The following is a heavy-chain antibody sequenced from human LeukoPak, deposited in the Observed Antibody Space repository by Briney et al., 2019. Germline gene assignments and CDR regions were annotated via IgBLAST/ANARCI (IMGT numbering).Heavy chain of an antibody. D-gene: IGHD3-10*02. V-gene: IGHV3-23*01. J-gene: IGHJ6*04. CDR1: GFTFSSYA. Sequence: GGSLRLSCAASGFTFSSYAMNWVRQAPGKGLEWVSAISGSGSTTYYADSVKGRFTISRDNAKNALYLQMNSLRAEDTAVYYCAELGITMIGGVWGKGTTVTISS. CDR2: ISGSGSTT. CDR3: AELGITMIGGV.